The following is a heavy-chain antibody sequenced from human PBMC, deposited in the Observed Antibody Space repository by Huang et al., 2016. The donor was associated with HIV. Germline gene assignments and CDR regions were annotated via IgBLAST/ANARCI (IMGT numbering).Heavy chain of an antibody. CDR1: GFTFDDTA. CDR2: SSWNSGSI. V-gene: IGHV3-9*01. D-gene: IGHD6-19*01. Sequence: EVQLVESGGGLAQPGRSLRLSCAASGFTFDDTAIHWVRQTPGKVLEWVSSSSWNSGSIGYADSVKGRFTISRDNAKKSLYLQMNSLRAEDTALYYCVKDIGDSSGWYFDYWGQGILVTVSP. J-gene: IGHJ4*02. CDR3: VKDIGDSSGWYFDY.